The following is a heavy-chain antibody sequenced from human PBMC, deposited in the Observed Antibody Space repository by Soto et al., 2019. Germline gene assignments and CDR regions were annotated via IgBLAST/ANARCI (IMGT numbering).Heavy chain of an antibody. J-gene: IGHJ4*02. Sequence: QVQLVQSGAEVKKPGASVKVSCKASGYIFNGYAISWVRQAPGQGLEWMGWVSPSNRNTNYAQKVEGRVTITTDTSTTTAYMELRSLRSDDTAVYFCARVNGDYVFDYWGQGTLVTVSS. CDR2: VSPSNRNT. D-gene: IGHD4-17*01. CDR1: GYIFNGYA. CDR3: ARVNGDYVFDY. V-gene: IGHV1-18*01.